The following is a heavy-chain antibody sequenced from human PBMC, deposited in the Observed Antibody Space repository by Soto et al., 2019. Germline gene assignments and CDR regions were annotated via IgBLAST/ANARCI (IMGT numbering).Heavy chain of an antibody. D-gene: IGHD5-18*01. CDR3: AADSYGSRFDP. CDR2: ISYDGSNK. J-gene: IGHJ5*02. Sequence: TGGSLRLSCAASGFTFSSYGMHWVRQAPGKGLEWVAVISYDGSNKYYADSVKGRFTISRDNSKNTLYLQMNSLRAEDTAVYYCAADSYGSRFDPWGQGTLVTVSS. V-gene: IGHV3-30*03. CDR1: GFTFSSYG.